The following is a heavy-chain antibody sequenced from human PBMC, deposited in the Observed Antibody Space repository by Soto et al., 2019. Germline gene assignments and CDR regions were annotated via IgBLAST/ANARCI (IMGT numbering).Heavy chain of an antibody. CDR3: ARYYYDSSGYREYYFDY. CDR1: GYSFTSYW. J-gene: IGHJ4*02. CDR2: IDPSDSYT. V-gene: IGHV5-10-1*01. Sequence: GESLKISCKGSGYSFTSYWISWVRQMPGKGLEWMGRIDPSDSYTNYSPSFQGHVTISADKSISTAYLQWSSLKASDTAMYYCARYYYDSSGYREYYFDYWGQGTLVTVSS. D-gene: IGHD3-22*01.